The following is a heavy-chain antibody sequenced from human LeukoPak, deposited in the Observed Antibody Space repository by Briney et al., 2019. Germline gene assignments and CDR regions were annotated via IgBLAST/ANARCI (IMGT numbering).Heavy chain of an antibody. CDR2: IYYSGST. CDR1: GGSISSSSYY. Sequence: PSETLSLTCTVSGGSISSSSYYWGWIRQPPGKGLEWIGSIYYSGSTYYNPSLKSRVTISVDTSKNQFSLKLSSVTAADTAVYYCASYIAAATWGPFDYWGQGTLVTVSS. D-gene: IGHD6-13*01. J-gene: IGHJ4*02. V-gene: IGHV4-39*01. CDR3: ASYIAAATWGPFDY.